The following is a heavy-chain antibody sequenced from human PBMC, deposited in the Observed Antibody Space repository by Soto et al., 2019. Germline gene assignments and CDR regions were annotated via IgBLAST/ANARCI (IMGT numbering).Heavy chain of an antibody. D-gene: IGHD2-2*01. CDR2: ISGSGGST. CDR3: AKFGGYCSSTSCYS. CDR1: GFTFSSYA. J-gene: IGHJ4*02. V-gene: IGHV3-23*01. Sequence: GGSLRLSCAASGFTFSSYAMSWVRQAPGKGLEWVSAISGSGGSTYYADSVKGRFTISRDNSKNTLYLQMNSLRAEDTAVYYCAKFGGYCSSTSCYSWGQGTLVTSPQ.